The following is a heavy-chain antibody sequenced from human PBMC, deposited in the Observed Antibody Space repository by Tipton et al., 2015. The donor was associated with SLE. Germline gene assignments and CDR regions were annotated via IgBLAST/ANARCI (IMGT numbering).Heavy chain of an antibody. V-gene: IGHV4-38-2*01. CDR1: GYSISSGYY. CDR3: ANGGYGSGIRW. D-gene: IGHD3-10*01. Sequence: TLSLTCAVSGYSISSGYYWGWIRQPPGKGLEWIGSIYHSGSTYYNPSLKSRVTISVDTSKNQFSLKLSSVTAADTAVYYCANGGYGSGIRWWGQGTMVTVSS. CDR2: IYHSGST. J-gene: IGHJ3*01.